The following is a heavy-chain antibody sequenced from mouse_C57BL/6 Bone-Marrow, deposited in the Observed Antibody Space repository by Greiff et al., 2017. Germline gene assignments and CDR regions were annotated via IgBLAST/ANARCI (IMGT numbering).Heavy chain of an antibody. CDR1: GFNIKNTY. V-gene: IGHV14-3*01. D-gene: IGHD1-1*01. J-gene: IGHJ4*01. CDR3: ASPVYYYGSSLYAMDY. Sequence: EVQLQQSVAELVRPGASVKLSCTASGFNIKNTYMHWVKQRPEQGLEWIGRIDPANGNTKYAPKFQGKATITADTSSNTAYLQLSSLTSEDTAIYYCASPVYYYGSSLYAMDYWGQGTSVTVSS. CDR2: IDPANGNT.